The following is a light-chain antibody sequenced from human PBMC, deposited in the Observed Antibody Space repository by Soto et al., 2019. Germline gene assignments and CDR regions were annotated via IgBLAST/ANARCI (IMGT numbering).Light chain of an antibody. CDR2: GAS. CDR3: QESYSFLWGT. Sequence: DIQMTQSPSSLSASVGDRVTITCRTSQSISTSLNWYQQKAGKAPKLLIYGASTLQSGVPLRFSGSGSGTDFTLTISSLQRKDFATYYCQESYSFLWGTCGQGTKVEIK. V-gene: IGKV1-39*01. J-gene: IGKJ1*01. CDR1: QSISTS.